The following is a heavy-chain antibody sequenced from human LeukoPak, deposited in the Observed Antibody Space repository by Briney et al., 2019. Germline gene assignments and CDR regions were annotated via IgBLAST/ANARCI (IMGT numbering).Heavy chain of an antibody. J-gene: IGHJ3*02. Sequence: PGGSLRLSCTASGFTFSDSYMTWIRQAPGKGLEWVSYISNSGREINYADSVKGRFTISRDNAMSSLYLQMNSLRVEDTAVYYCAKSNGYGLVDIWGQGTMVTVSS. V-gene: IGHV3-11*01. CDR1: GFTFSDSY. D-gene: IGHD3-10*01. CDR2: ISNSGREI. CDR3: AKSNGYGLVDI.